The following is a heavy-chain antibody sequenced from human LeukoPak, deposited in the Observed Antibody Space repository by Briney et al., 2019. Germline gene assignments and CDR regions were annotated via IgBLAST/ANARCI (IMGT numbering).Heavy chain of an antibody. V-gene: IGHV1-2*02. CDR1: GYTFTGYY. Sequence: GASVKVSCKASGYTFTGYYMHWVRQAPGQGLEWMGWINPNSGGTNYAQKFQGRVTMTRDTSISTAYMELSRLRSDDTAVYYCARDLDDWNDADEFDHWGQGTLVTVSS. D-gene: IGHD1-1*01. J-gene: IGHJ4*02. CDR2: INPNSGGT. CDR3: ARDLDDWNDADEFDH.